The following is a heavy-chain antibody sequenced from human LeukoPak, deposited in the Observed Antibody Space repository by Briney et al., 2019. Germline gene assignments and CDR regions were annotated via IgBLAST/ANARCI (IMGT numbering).Heavy chain of an antibody. V-gene: IGHV3-30*04. Sequence: GRSLRLSCAASGFTFSSYAMHWVRQAPGKGLEWVAVISYDGSNKYYADSVKGRFTISRDNSKNTLYLQMNSLRAEDAAVYYCARGLGGFGELSYFSYWGQGTLVTVSS. J-gene: IGHJ4*02. CDR1: GFTFSSYA. CDR2: ISYDGSNK. CDR3: ARGLGGFGELSYFSY. D-gene: IGHD3-10*01.